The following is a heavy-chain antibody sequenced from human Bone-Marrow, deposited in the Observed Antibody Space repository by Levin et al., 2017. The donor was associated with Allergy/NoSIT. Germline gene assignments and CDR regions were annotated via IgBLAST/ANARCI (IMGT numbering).Heavy chain of an antibody. V-gene: IGHV2-70*01. CDR3: ARNVLRGSGGSCYPGADY. J-gene: IGHJ4*02. D-gene: IGHD2-15*01. CDR2: IDWDYYK. CDR1: GFSLSTSGMC. Sequence: ASGPTLVKPTQTLTLTCTFSGFSLSTSGMCVSWIRQPPGKALEWLALIDWDYYKYYSTSLKTRLTISKDTSKNQVVLTMTNMDPVDTATYYCARNVLRGSGGSCYPGADYWGQGTLVTVSS.